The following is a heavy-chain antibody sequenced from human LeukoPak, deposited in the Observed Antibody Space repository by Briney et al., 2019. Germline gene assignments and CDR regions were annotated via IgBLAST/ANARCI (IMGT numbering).Heavy chain of an antibody. CDR3: AKGKTVAGVLEY. Sequence: GGSLRLSCAASRFTLSTYAMSWVRQAPGKGLEWVSVVSGSGGRTYYADSAKGRFTVSRDNSKNTVYLQMNSLRAEDTAVYYCAKGKTVAGVLEYWGQGVLVTVSS. CDR1: RFTLSTYA. V-gene: IGHV3-23*01. CDR2: VSGSGGRT. D-gene: IGHD6-19*01. J-gene: IGHJ4*02.